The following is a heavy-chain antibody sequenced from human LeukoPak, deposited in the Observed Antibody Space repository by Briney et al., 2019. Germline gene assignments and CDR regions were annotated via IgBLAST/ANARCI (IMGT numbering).Heavy chain of an antibody. CDR1: GFTVSSNY. Sequence: GGSLRLSCAASGFTVSSNYMNWVRQAPGEGLVWVSRINSDGSSTSYADSVKGRFTISRDNAKNTLYLQMNSLRAEDTAVYYCARAPVSVYYYMDVWGKGTTVTVSS. CDR2: INSDGSST. CDR3: ARAPVSVYYYMDV. J-gene: IGHJ6*03. D-gene: IGHD3-10*01. V-gene: IGHV3-74*01.